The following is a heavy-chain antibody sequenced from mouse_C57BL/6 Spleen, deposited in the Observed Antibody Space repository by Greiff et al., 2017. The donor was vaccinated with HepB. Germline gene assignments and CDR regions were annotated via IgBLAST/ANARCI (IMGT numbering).Heavy chain of an antibody. Sequence: EVHLVESEGGLVQPGSSMKLSCTASGFTFSDYYMAWVRQVPEKGLEWVANINYDGSSTYYLDSLKSRFIISRDNAKNILYLQMSSLKSEDTATYYCARRGYDYHYAMDYWGQGTSVTVSS. J-gene: IGHJ4*01. CDR3: ARRGYDYHYAMDY. D-gene: IGHD2-4*01. V-gene: IGHV5-16*01. CDR1: GFTFSDYY. CDR2: INYDGSST.